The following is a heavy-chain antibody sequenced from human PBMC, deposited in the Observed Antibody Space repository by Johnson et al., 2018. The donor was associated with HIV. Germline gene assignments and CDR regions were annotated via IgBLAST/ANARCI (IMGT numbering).Heavy chain of an antibody. V-gene: IGHV3-20*04. D-gene: IGHD6-6*01. CDR3: ARGSGSSIAARGAFDI. Sequence: VQLVESGGGLAKPAWSPRLSCAASGFTFDDYGMSWVRQVPGKGLEWVSGINWNGGTTGYADSVKGRFTISRDNAKNSLYLQMNSLRAGDTAVYYCARGSGSSIAARGAFDIWGQGTVVTVSS. CDR1: GFTFDDYG. CDR2: INWNGGTT. J-gene: IGHJ3*02.